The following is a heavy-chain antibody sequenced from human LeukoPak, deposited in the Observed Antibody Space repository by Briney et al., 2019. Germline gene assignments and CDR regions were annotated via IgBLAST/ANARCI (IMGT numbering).Heavy chain of an antibody. J-gene: IGHJ4*02. CDR1: GFTFSSCA. CDR2: ISASGGIT. V-gene: IGHV3-23*01. Sequence: GGSLRLSCAASGFTFSSCAMNWVRQAPGKGLEWVSGISASGGITHYADSVRGRFTISRDNSKNTLYLQMNSLRAEDAAVYYCATEGSFDYWGQGTLVTVSS. CDR3: ATEGSFDY.